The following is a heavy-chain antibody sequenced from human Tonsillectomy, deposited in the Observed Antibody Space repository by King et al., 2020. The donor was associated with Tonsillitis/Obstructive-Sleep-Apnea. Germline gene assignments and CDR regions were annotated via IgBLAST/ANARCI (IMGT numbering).Heavy chain of an antibody. D-gene: IGHD3-16*01. V-gene: IGHV1-46*01. J-gene: IGHJ3*02. CDR3: ARVRSRITFGGVPNDAFDI. Sequence: VQLVESGAEVKRPGASVKVSCKASGYTFTDYYIHWVRQAPGQGLEWMGFISPTSGTTRYAPTFQGRVSMTRDTSTNTVYMDLSSLGSDDTAIYYCARVRSRITFGGVPNDAFDIWGPGTMVTVSS. CDR2: ISPTSGTT. CDR1: GYTFTDYY.